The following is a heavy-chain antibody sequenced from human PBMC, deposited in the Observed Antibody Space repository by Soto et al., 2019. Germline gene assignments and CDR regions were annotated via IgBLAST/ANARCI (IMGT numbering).Heavy chain of an antibody. CDR2: ISWNSGSI. V-gene: IGHV3-9*01. J-gene: IGHJ3*02. Sequence: VQLVESGGGLVQPGRSLRLSCAASGFTFDDYAMHWVRQAPGKGLEWVSGISWNSGSIGYADSVKGRFTISRDNAKNSLYLQMNSLRAEDTALYYCAKDARGSYYSPSAFDIWGQGTMVTVSS. CDR3: AKDARGSYYSPSAFDI. D-gene: IGHD1-26*01. CDR1: GFTFDDYA.